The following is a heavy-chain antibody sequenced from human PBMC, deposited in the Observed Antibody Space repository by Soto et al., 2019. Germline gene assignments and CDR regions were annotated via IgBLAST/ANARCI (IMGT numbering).Heavy chain of an antibody. J-gene: IGHJ4*02. CDR3: ARGGIAAAAPPDY. Sequence: SETLSLTCTVSGGSISSGGYYWSWIRQHPGRGLEWIGYIYYSGSTYYNPSLKSRVTISVDTSKNQFSLKLSSVTAADTAVYYCARGGIAAAAPPDYWGQGTLVTVSS. CDR2: IYYSGST. V-gene: IGHV4-31*03. D-gene: IGHD6-13*01. CDR1: GGSISSGGYY.